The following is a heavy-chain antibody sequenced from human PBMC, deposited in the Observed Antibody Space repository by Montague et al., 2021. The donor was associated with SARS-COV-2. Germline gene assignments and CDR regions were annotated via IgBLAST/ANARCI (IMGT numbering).Heavy chain of an antibody. CDR2: VYYNGDI. CDR3: ARGDSLTGRFNY. J-gene: IGHJ4*02. CDR1: AGSVNSGTYY. Sequence: SETLSLTCSVSAGSVNSGTYYWNWIRQPPGKGLEWIGYVYYNGDIKHNPSLKSRVSLSLDTSMNQFSLQLNSLTAADTAVYYCARGDSLTGRFNYWGQGILFTVSS. V-gene: IGHV4-61*01.